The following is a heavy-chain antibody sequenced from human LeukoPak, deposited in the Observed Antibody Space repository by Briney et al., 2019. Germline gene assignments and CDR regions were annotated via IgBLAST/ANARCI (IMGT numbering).Heavy chain of an antibody. V-gene: IGHV4-34*01. CDR1: EFSVGSNY. Sequence: GSLRLSCAASEFSVGSNYMTWVRQSPGKGLEWIGEINHSGSTNYNPSLKSRVTISLGTSKNQFSLRLSSVTAADTAVYYCTYSGSNYPDYWGQGTLVIVSS. D-gene: IGHD1-26*01. CDR3: TYSGSNYPDY. J-gene: IGHJ4*02. CDR2: INHSGST.